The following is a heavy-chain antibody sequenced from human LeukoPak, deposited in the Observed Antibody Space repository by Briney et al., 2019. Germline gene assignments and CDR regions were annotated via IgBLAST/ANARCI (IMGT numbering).Heavy chain of an antibody. CDR2: INPNSGGT. Sequence: ASVKVSCKASGYTFTGSYTHWVRQAPGQGLEWMGWINPNSGGTNYAQKFQGRVTMTRDTSISTAYMELNRLRSDDTAVYYCARDPDYGSGIFDYWGQGTLVTVSS. J-gene: IGHJ4*02. CDR1: GYTFTGSY. CDR3: ARDPDYGSGIFDY. D-gene: IGHD3-10*01. V-gene: IGHV1-2*02.